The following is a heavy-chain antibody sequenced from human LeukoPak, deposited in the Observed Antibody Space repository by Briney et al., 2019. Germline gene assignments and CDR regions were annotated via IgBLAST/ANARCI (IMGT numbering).Heavy chain of an antibody. CDR2: INPSGGST. Sequence: ASVKVSCKASGYTFTSYYMHWVRQAPGQGLEWMGIINPSGGSTSYAQKFQGRVTMTRDTSTSTVYMELGSLRSEDTAVYYCARVRASKYCSGGSCHYYYYGMDVWGQGTTVTVSS. D-gene: IGHD2-15*01. CDR1: GYTFTSYY. J-gene: IGHJ6*02. V-gene: IGHV1-46*01. CDR3: ARVRASKYCSGGSCHYYYYGMDV.